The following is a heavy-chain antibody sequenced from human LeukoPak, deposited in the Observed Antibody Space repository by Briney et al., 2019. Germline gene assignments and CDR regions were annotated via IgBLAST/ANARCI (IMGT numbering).Heavy chain of an antibody. V-gene: IGHV4-59*01. CDR1: GGSIRSYY. Sequence: SETLSLTCTVSGGSIRSYYWSWIRQPPGKGLEWIGYIYYSGSTNYNPSLKSRVTISVDTSKNQFALKLSSVTAADTAVYYCARVYYSSSYDYWYFDLWGRGTLVTVSS. D-gene: IGHD6-13*01. CDR2: IYYSGST. CDR3: ARVYYSSSYDYWYFDL. J-gene: IGHJ2*01.